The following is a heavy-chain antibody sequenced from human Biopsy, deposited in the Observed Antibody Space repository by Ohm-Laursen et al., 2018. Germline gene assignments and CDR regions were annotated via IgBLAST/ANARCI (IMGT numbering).Heavy chain of an antibody. J-gene: IGHJ5*02. V-gene: IGHV4-39*01. CDR2: IFYSGII. Sequence: SHTLSLTCTVPGGSVSSNTNYWAWIRQPPGKGPEWIGSIFYSGIIYYNPSLKSRVSISSDTSKNQFSLNLNSVTAADTAVYYCARHPTGFWFDPWGQGTLVIVSS. CDR1: GGSVSSNTNY. CDR3: ARHPTGFWFDP.